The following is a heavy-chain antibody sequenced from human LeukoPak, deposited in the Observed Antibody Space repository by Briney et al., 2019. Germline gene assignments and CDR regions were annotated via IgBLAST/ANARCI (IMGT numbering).Heavy chain of an antibody. D-gene: IGHD4-17*01. Sequence: SETLSLTCAVSGYSISSGYYWGWIRPPPGKGLEWIGSIYHSGGTYYNPSLKSRVTISVDTSKNKFSLKLSSVTAADTAVYYCARHEGPLYGDYVDWYFDLWGRGTLVTVSS. CDR3: ARHEGPLYGDYVDWYFDL. CDR1: GYSISSGYY. V-gene: IGHV4-38-2*01. CDR2: IYHSGGT. J-gene: IGHJ2*01.